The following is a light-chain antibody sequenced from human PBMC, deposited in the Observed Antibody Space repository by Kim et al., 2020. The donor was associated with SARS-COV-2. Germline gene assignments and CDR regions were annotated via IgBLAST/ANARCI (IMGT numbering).Light chain of an antibody. CDR1: QSGSSSY. V-gene: IGKV3-20*01. J-gene: IGKJ1*01. CDR2: GAS. CDR3: QQYGTSPWT. Sequence: SPRGRVPLPCRASQSGSSSYLAWYQQKPGQAPRLLIYGASSRATGIPDRFSGSGSGTDFTLTISRLEPEDFAVYYCQQYGTSPWTFGQGTKVEIK.